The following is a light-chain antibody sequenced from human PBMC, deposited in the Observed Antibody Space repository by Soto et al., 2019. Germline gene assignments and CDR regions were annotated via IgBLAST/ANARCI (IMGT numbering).Light chain of an antibody. CDR1: QSLLHSNGYNY. V-gene: IGKV2-28*01. J-gene: IGKJ5*01. CDR2: LGS. Sequence: DIVMTQSPLSLTVTPGEPASISCRSSQSLLHSNGYNYLDWYLQKPGQSPQLLIYLGSNRASGVHDRFSGSGSGTDFTLKISRVGAEDVGVYYCMQALETPITFGQGTRLEIK. CDR3: MQALETPIT.